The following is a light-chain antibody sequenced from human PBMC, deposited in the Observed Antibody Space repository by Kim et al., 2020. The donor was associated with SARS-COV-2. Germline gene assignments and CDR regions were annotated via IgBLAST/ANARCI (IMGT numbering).Light chain of an antibody. CDR3: QQNYMTPWT. V-gene: IGKV1-39*01. J-gene: IGKJ1*01. CDR1: QNFITF. CDR2: DTS. Sequence: ESVGDRVTITCRASQNFITFLAWYQQKPGKVPKVLMYDTSNLKSGVPLRFSGSGSGTDFTLTIHNVQPEDFATYYCQQNYMTPWTFGQGTKVDIK.